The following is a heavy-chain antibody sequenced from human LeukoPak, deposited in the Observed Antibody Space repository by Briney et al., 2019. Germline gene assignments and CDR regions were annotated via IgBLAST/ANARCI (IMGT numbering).Heavy chain of an antibody. J-gene: IGHJ6*03. CDR3: ASFGEDIVVVPAAITSGCYMDV. Sequence: VASVKVSCKASGGTFSSYAISWVRQAPGQGLEWMGGIIPIFGTANYAQKFQGRVTITADESTSTAYMELSSLRSEDTAVYYCASFGEDIVVVPAAITSGCYMDVWGKGTTVTVSS. D-gene: IGHD2-2*02. CDR2: IIPIFGTA. V-gene: IGHV1-69*01. CDR1: GGTFSSYA.